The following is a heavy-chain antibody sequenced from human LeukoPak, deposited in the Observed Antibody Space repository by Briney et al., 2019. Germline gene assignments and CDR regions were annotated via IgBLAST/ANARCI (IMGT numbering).Heavy chain of an antibody. CDR2: IYYSGST. J-gene: IGHJ3*02. V-gene: IGHV4-61*01. D-gene: IGHD3-22*01. Sequence: SETLSLTCTVSGGSVSSGSYYWSWIRQPPGKGLEWIGYIYYSGSTNYNPSLKSRVTISVDTSKNQFSLKLSSVTAADTAVYYCARDDSSGYYYVSGAFDIWGQGTMVTVSS. CDR1: GGSVSSGSYY. CDR3: ARDDSSGYYYVSGAFDI.